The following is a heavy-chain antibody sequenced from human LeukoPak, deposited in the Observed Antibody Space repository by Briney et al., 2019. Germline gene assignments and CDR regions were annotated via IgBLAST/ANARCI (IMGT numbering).Heavy chain of an antibody. J-gene: IGHJ4*02. Sequence: GGSLRLSCAASGFTSSSYRMNWVRQAPGKGLEWVSSISSSSYIYYADSVKGRFTISRDNAKNSLYLQMNSLRAEDTAVYYCASDQSGSYSVFDYWGQGTLVTVSS. CDR2: ISSSSYI. D-gene: IGHD1-26*01. CDR3: ASDQSGSYSVFDY. CDR1: GFTSSSYR. V-gene: IGHV3-21*01.